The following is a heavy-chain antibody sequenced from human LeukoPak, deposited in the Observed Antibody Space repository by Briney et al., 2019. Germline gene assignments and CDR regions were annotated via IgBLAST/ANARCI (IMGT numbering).Heavy chain of an antibody. D-gene: IGHD2-15*01. CDR2: IYHSGST. CDR3: ARDKIGSPSWFDP. J-gene: IGHJ5*02. V-gene: IGHV4-30-2*01. Sequence: SQTPSLTCAVSGGSISSGGYSWSWIRQPPGKGLEWIGYIYHSGSTYYNPSLKSRVTISVDRSKNQFSLKLSSVTAADTAVYDCARDKIGSPSWFDPWGQGTLVTVSS. CDR1: GGSISSGGYS.